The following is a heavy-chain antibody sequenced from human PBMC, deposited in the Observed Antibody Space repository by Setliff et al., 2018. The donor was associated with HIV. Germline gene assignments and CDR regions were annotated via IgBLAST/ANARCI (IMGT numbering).Heavy chain of an antibody. CDR3: ARQTATGTSATFDS. CDR1: GGSISGDF. J-gene: IGHJ4*02. V-gene: IGHV4-4*07. Sequence: PSETLSLTCTVSGGSISGDFWTWIRQPAGEGLEWIGRTHASGTTQCEPSLKNRCSMSIDTSKNQFSLTLSSVTAADTAVYYCARQTATGTSATFDSWGQGSLVTVSS. D-gene: IGHD2-21*02. CDR2: THASGTT.